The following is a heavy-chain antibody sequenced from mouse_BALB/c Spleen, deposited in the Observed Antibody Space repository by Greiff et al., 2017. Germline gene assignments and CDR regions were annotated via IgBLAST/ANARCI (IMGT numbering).Heavy chain of an antibody. CDR2: IDPSDSYT. V-gene: IGHV1-59*01. CDR1: GYTFTSYW. Sequence: QVQLQQPGAELVKPGASVKMSCKASGYTFTSYWMHWVKQRPGQGLEWIGVIDPSDSYTSYNQKFKGKATLTVDTSSSTAYMQLSSLTSEDSAVYYCARDVYYWGQGTTLTVSS. CDR3: ARDVYY. J-gene: IGHJ2*01.